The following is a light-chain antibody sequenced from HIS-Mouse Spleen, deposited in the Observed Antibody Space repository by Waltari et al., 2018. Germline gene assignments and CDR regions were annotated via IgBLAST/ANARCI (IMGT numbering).Light chain of an antibody. Sequence: QSVLTQPPSASGTPGQRVTISCSGSSSNHGSNYVSWYQQLPGTAPKLLIYRNNQRPSGVPDRFSGSKSGTSASLAISGLRSEDEADYYCAAWDDSLSGPVFGGGTKLTVL. V-gene: IGLV1-47*01. CDR2: RNN. CDR3: AAWDDSLSGPV. J-gene: IGLJ3*02. CDR1: SSNHGSNY.